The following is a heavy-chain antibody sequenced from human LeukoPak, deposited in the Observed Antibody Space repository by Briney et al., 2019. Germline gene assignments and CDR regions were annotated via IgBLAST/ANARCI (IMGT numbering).Heavy chain of an antibody. CDR3: ARGVSQLVRDLDY. CDR1: GFTSSSYW. Sequence: PGGSLRLSCAASGFTSSSYWMHWVRQAPGKGLVWVSRINSDGSSTSYADSVKGRFTISRDSAKNTLYLQMNSLRGEDTAVYYCARGVSQLVRDLDYWGQGTLVTVSS. V-gene: IGHV3-74*01. D-gene: IGHD6-6*01. J-gene: IGHJ4*02. CDR2: INSDGSST.